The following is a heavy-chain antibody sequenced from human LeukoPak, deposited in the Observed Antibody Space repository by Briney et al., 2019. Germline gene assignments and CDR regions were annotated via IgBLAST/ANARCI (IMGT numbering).Heavy chain of an antibody. V-gene: IGHV4-34*01. CDR2: INHSGST. D-gene: IGHD4-17*01. CDR1: GGSFSGYY. J-gene: IGHJ5*02. Sequence: PSETLSLTCAVYGGSFSGYYWSRIRQPPGKGLEWIGEINHSGSTNYNPSLKSRVTISVDTSKNQFSLKLSSVTAADTAVYYCARKDGDYEPSHLWFDPWGQGTLVTVSS. CDR3: ARKDGDYEPSHLWFDP.